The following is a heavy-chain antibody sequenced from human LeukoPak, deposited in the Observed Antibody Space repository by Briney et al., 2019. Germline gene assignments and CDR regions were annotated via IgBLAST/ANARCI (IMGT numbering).Heavy chain of an antibody. D-gene: IGHD4-17*01. J-gene: IGHJ4*02. CDR2: ISYDGSNK. CDR3: AKEKGSNTVTFFDY. CDR1: GFTFSSYG. Sequence: PGGSLRLSCAASGFTFSSYGMHWVRQAPGKGLEWVAVISYDGSNKYYADSVKGRFTISRDNSKNTLYLQMNSLRAEDTAVYYCAKEKGSNTVTFFDYWGQGTLVTVSS. V-gene: IGHV3-30*18.